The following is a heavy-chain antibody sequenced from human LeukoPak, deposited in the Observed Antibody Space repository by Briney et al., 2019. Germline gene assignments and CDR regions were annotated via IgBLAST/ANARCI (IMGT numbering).Heavy chain of an antibody. J-gene: IGHJ5*02. CDR3: ARTVTTSPRDNWFDP. Sequence: SETLSLTCTVSGGSIRSHYWSWIRQPPGKGLEWIGYIYYSGSTNYNPSLKSRVTISVDTSKNQFSLKLSSVTAADTAVYYCARTVTTSPRDNWFDPWGQGTLVTVSS. CDR1: GGSIRSHY. CDR2: IYYSGST. V-gene: IGHV4-59*11. D-gene: IGHD4-11*01.